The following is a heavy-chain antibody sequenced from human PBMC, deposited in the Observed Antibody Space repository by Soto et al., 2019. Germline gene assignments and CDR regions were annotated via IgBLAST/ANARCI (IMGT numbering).Heavy chain of an antibody. Sequence: QVQLVESGGGVVQPGRSLRLSCAASGFTFSSYAMHWVRQAPGKGLEWVAVISYDGSNKYYADSVKGRFTISRDNSKNTLYLQMNSLRAEDTAVYYCARVLLWGSYRYKSYGPGPHAFDIWGQGTMVTVSS. CDR3: ARVLLWGSYRYKSYGPGPHAFDI. V-gene: IGHV3-30-3*01. CDR2: ISYDGSNK. J-gene: IGHJ3*02. CDR1: GFTFSSYA. D-gene: IGHD3-16*02.